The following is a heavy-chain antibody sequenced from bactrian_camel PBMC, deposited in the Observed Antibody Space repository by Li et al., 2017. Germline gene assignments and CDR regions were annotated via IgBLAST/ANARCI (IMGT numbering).Heavy chain of an antibody. J-gene: IGHJ4*01. Sequence: SGGGSVQARGSLRLSCKVSGHSRGSNCVGWYRLPPGRAPAEREGIAAIRRDGGETYYADSVKGRFAIWQDNAKATVYLEINYLRPEDTAMYYCAADLLLMRPLEASEYKYWGQGTQVTVS. CDR1: GHSRGSNC. V-gene: IGHV3-3*01. CDR3: AADLLLMRPLEASEYKY. CDR2: IRRDGGET. D-gene: IGHD8*01.